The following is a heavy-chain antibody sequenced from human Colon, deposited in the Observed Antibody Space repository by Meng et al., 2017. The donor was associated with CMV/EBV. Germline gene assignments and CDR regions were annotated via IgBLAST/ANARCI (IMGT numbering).Heavy chain of an antibody. J-gene: IGHJ6*02. CDR2: ITGSADRA. CDR3: AKPHQDYYYDTRGAYGMDV. V-gene: IGHV3-23*01. CDR1: GFNFDIYA. D-gene: IGHD3-22*01. Sequence: GGSLRLSCATSGFNFDIYAINWVRQAPGKGLEWVSGITGSADRAYYADSVGGRFTTSRDRFNTTVYLQMNSLRVEDTAVYYCAKPHQDYYYDTRGAYGMDVWGQGTTVTVSS.